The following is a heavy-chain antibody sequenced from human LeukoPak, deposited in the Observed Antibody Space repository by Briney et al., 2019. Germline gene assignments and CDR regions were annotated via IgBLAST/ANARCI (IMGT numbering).Heavy chain of an antibody. D-gene: IGHD3-10*01. Sequence: GGSLRLSCAASGFTFSSSSMNWVRQAPGKGLEWVSSISTSSSYIYYADSVKGRFTISRDNAKNSLYLQMNSLRAEDTAVYYCARDRRSRGYSYYMDVWGKGTTVTVSS. CDR3: ARDRRSRGYSYYMDV. J-gene: IGHJ6*03. V-gene: IGHV3-21*01. CDR2: ISTSSSYI. CDR1: GFTFSSSS.